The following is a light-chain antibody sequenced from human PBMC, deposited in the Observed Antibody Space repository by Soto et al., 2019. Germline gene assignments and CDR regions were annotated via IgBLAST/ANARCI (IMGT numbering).Light chain of an antibody. CDR3: SSYTSSNTHI. CDR2: DVS. Sequence: QSVLTPPASVSGSPGQSITISCTGTSSDVGGYNYVSWYQQHPGKVPRLMIYDVSNRPSGVSNRFSGSKSGNTASLTISGLQAEDEADYYCSSYTSSNTHIFGGGTKVTVL. CDR1: SSDVGGYNY. J-gene: IGLJ2*01. V-gene: IGLV2-14*03.